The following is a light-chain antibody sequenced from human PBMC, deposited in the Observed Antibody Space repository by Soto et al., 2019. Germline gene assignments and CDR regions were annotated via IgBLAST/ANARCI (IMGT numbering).Light chain of an antibody. CDR3: QQYNNWSPWT. V-gene: IGKV3-15*01. CDR2: GAS. J-gene: IGKJ1*01. CDR1: QSVSSN. Sequence: EVVMTQSPATLSVSPGERATLSCRASQSVSSNLAWYQQKPGQAPRLLIYGASTRATGIPARFSGSGSGTEFTPNISSLQSEDFAVYYCQQYNNWSPWTFGQGTKVEIK.